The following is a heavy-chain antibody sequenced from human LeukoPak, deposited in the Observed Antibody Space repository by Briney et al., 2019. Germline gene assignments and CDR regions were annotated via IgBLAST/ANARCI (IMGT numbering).Heavy chain of an antibody. V-gene: IGHV3-33*01. J-gene: IGHJ3*02. CDR3: ARDRAAAEYDTFDI. CDR2: IWYDGTNK. D-gene: IGHD6-13*01. Sequence: PGGSLRLSCAASGFTFSSYGIHWVRQAPGKGLEWVAVIWYDGTNKYYADFVKGRFTISRDNSKNTLFLHMSSLRAEDTAVCFCARDRAAAEYDTFDIWGQGTLVTVSS. CDR1: GFTFSSYG.